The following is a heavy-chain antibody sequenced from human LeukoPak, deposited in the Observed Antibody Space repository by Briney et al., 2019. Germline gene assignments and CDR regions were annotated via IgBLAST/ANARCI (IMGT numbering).Heavy chain of an antibody. Sequence: SETLSLTCTVSGGSISSYYWNWVRQPPGKGLEWIGYIYYSGSTNYNPSLKSRVTISVDTSKNQFSLKLSSVTAADTAVYYCARDFSSSWPYCFDYWGQGTLVTVSS. D-gene: IGHD6-13*01. CDR2: IYYSGST. CDR3: ARDFSSSWPYCFDY. V-gene: IGHV4-59*01. CDR1: GGSISSYY. J-gene: IGHJ4*02.